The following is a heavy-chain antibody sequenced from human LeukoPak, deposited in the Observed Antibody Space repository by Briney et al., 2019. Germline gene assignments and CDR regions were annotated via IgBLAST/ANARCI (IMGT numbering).Heavy chain of an antibody. D-gene: IGHD5-18*01. V-gene: IGHV3-30*18. CDR1: GFTFSSYG. J-gene: IGHJ6*02. CDR3: AKDKLRGYSYGYYYYYYYGMDV. Sequence: GGSLRLSWAASGFTFSSYGMHWVRQAPGKGLEWMAVISYDGSNKYYADSVKGRFTISRDNSKNTLYLQMNSLRAEDTAVYYCAKDKLRGYSYGYYYYYYYGMDVWGQGTTVTVSS. CDR2: ISYDGSNK.